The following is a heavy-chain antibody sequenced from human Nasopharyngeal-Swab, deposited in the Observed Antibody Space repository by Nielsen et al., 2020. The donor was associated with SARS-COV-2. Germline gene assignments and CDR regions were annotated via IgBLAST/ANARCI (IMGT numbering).Heavy chain of an antibody. Sequence: SETLSLTCVVSGGSITSSNYWSWVRQSPGKGLEWIAEIYHTGDTYLNPSLSSRVTISVDKSNNQFSLKLSSVTAADTAVYFCAKELHPTHAFDFWGQGTMVTVSS. CDR3: AKELHPTHAFDF. CDR2: IYHTGDT. V-gene: IGHV4-4*02. J-gene: IGHJ3*01. CDR1: GGSITSSNY.